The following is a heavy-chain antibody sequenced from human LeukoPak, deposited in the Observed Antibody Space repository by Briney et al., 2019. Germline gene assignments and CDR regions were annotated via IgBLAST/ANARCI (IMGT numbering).Heavy chain of an antibody. Sequence: GESLKISCKGSGYSFTSYWIGWVRQMPGKGLEWMGIIYPGDSDTRYSPSFQGQVTISADKSISTAYLQWSSLKASDTAMYYCARGAGVVTQRGPFAYWGQGTLVTVSS. J-gene: IGHJ4*02. CDR3: ARGAGVVTQRGPFAY. CDR1: GYSFTSYW. V-gene: IGHV5-51*01. CDR2: IYPGDSDT. D-gene: IGHD3-3*01.